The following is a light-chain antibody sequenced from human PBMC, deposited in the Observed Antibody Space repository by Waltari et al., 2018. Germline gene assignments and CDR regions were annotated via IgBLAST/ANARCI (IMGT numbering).Light chain of an antibody. Sequence: QSALTQPASVSGSPGQSITISCTGTRSDVGRYNLFSWYQQHPGKAPKLMIYEVSKRPPGVSNRFSGSKSGNTASLTISGLQAEDEADYYCCSYAGSLVFGGGTKLTVL. J-gene: IGLJ2*01. CDR1: RSDVGRYNL. CDR3: CSYAGSLV. CDR2: EVS. V-gene: IGLV2-23*02.